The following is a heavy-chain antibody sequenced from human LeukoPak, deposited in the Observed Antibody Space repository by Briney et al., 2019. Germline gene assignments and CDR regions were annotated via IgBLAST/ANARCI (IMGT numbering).Heavy chain of an antibody. CDR1: GGTFSSYA. Sequence: GASVKVSCKASGGTFSSYAISWVRQAPGQGLEWMGRIIPILGIANYAQKFQGRVTITADKSTSTAYMELSSLRPEDTAVYYCARGGTYYYDSSGYYPGYWGQGTLVTVSS. D-gene: IGHD3-22*01. V-gene: IGHV1-69*04. CDR3: ARGGTYYYDSSGYYPGY. CDR2: IIPILGIA. J-gene: IGHJ4*02.